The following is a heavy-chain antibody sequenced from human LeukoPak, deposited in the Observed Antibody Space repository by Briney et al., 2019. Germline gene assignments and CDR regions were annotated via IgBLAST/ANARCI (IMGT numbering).Heavy chain of an antibody. Sequence: GGSLRLSCAASGFTFSSYEMNWVRQAPGKGLEWVAFIWNDGSNKYADSVKGRFTISRDNSKNTLYLQMNSLRAEDTAVYYCARNLMDTAMITYYYYIDVWGKGTTVTISS. V-gene: IGHV3-33*08. J-gene: IGHJ6*03. D-gene: IGHD5-18*01. CDR2: IWNDGSNK. CDR3: ARNLMDTAMITYYYYIDV. CDR1: GFTFSSYE.